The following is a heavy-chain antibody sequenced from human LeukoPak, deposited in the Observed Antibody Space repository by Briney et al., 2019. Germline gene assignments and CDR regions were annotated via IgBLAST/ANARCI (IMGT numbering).Heavy chain of an antibody. CDR3: ARARSGGYPDY. J-gene: IGHJ4*02. CDR2: ISPSSGNT. Sequence: GASVKVSCKASGYTFTSYDINWVRQATGQGLEWLGWISPSSGNTGYARQFQGRATMTSDTSMSTAYMELSGLTSEDTAVYYCARARSGGYPDYWSQGSLVTVSS. V-gene: IGHV1-8*01. CDR1: GYTFTSYD. D-gene: IGHD6-19*01.